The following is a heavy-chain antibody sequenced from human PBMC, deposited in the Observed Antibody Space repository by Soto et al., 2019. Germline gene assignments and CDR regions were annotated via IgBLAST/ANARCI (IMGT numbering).Heavy chain of an antibody. D-gene: IGHD1-1*01. CDR2: IKSTKDGGAR. CDR3: VEGWNDF. J-gene: IGHJ4*02. CDR1: GFMFSSAW. Sequence: EVQVVESGGDLVEPGGSLRLSCVTSGFMFSSAWMSWGRQAPGKGLEWVARIKSTKDGGARDYAAPVNGRFSISRDDSKSTVYLQMNSLSAEDTALYYCVEGWNDFWGQGTLVTVSS. V-gene: IGHV3-15*01.